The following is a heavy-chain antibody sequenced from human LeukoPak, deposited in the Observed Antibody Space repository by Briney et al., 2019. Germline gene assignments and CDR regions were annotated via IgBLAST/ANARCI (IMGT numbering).Heavy chain of an antibody. CDR1: GGSFSGYY. V-gene: IGHV4-34*01. Sequence: SETLSLTCAVYGGSFSGYYWSWIRQPPGKGLEWIGEINHSGSTNYNPSLKSRVTISVDTSKNQFSLKLSSVTAADTAVYYCARGGPYCGGDCYFWWFDPWGQGTLATVSS. CDR2: INHSGST. J-gene: IGHJ5*02. D-gene: IGHD2-21*01. CDR3: ARGGPYCGGDCYFWWFDP.